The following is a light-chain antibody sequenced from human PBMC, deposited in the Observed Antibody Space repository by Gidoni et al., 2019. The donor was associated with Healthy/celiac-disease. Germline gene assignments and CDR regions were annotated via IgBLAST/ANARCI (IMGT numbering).Light chain of an antibody. J-gene: IGKJ1*01. CDR3: QQANSFTPT. V-gene: IGKV1-12*01. Sequence: DIQITQSPSSVSASVGDRVTITCRASKGISSWLAWYQQKPGKAPKLLLYAASSLQSGVPSSFSGSGSGTDFTFTSSSLQPEDFATYYCQQANSFTPTFGQGTKVEIK. CDR1: KGISSW. CDR2: AAS.